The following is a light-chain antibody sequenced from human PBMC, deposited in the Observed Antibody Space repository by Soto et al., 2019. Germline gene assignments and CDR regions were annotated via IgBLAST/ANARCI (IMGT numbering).Light chain of an antibody. V-gene: IGKV3-11*01. CDR2: DAS. J-gene: IGKJ3*01. Sequence: EIVLTQSPATLSLSLGERATLSCRASQSIGSYLAWYQHKLGQPPRLLIYDASNRATGIPVRFSGSGSGTDFTLTISSLEPEDFAVYYRQQRSTWPPFSFGPGTKVDIK. CDR3: QQRSTWPPFS. CDR1: QSIGSY.